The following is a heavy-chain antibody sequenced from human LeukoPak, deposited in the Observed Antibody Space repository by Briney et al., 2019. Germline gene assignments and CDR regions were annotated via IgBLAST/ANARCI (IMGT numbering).Heavy chain of an antibody. CDR2: INHSGST. Sequence: PSETLSLTCAVYGGSFSGYYWSWIRQPPGKGLEWIGEINHSGSTNYNPSLKSRVTISVDTSKNQFSLKLGSVTAADTAVYYRARPRGRSGELRPQHGMDVWGQGTTVTVSS. V-gene: IGHV4-34*01. CDR1: GGSFSGYY. CDR3: ARPRGRSGELRPQHGMDV. J-gene: IGHJ6*02. D-gene: IGHD1-26*01.